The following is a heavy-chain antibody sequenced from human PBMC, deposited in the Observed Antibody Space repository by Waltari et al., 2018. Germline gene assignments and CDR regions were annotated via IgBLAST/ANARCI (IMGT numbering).Heavy chain of an antibody. CDR3: ATVYCSSTSCLRAGYYYGMDV. V-gene: IGHV1-24*01. J-gene: IGHJ6*02. CDR2: FDPEDGET. Sequence: QAQLVQSGAEGKKPGASVKVSCKVSGYTITELTMHWVRQAPGTGLEWMGGFDPEDGETIYAQKFQGRVTMSEDTSTDTAYMELSSLRSEDTAVYYCATVYCSSTSCLRAGYYYGMDVWGQGTTVTVSS. CDR1: GYTITELT. D-gene: IGHD2-2*01.